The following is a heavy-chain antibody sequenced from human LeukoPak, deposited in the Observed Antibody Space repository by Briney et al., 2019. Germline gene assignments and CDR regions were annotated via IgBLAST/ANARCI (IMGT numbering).Heavy chain of an antibody. J-gene: IGHJ4*02. V-gene: IGHV4-34*01. CDR1: GGSFSGYY. CDR2: INHSGST. CDR3: ARLVGSAWHDDC. D-gene: IGHD6-19*01. Sequence: SETLSLTCAVYGGSFSGYYWSWIRQPPGKGPEWIGEINHSGSTNYNPSLKSRVTISVDTSKNQFSLKLISVTAADTAVYYCARLVGSAWHDDCWGQGTLVTVSS.